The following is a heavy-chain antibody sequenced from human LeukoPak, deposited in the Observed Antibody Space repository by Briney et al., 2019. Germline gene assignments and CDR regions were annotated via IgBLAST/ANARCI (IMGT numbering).Heavy chain of an antibody. CDR2: IYYSGNT. Sequence: PSETLSLTCSVSGGSISSYYWSWIRQPPGKGLEWIGYIYYSGNTNYNPSLKSRVTISVHTSMNQFSLNLSSVTAADTAVYYCARLRYDIGGYYTFDYWGQGTLVTVSS. CDR1: GGSISSYY. J-gene: IGHJ4*02. CDR3: ARLRYDIGGYYTFDY. V-gene: IGHV4-59*08. D-gene: IGHD3-22*01.